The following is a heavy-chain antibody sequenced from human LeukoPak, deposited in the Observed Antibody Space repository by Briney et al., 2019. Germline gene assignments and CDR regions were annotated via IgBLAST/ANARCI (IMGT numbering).Heavy chain of an antibody. CDR1: GGSISSYY. CDR3: ARHEYSSSEVDY. Sequence: SETLSLTCTVSGGSISSYYWSWLRQPPGKGLEWIGYIYTSGSTNYNPSLKSRVTISVDTSKNQFSLKLSSVTAADTAVYYCARHEYSSSEVDYWGQGTLVTVSS. D-gene: IGHD6-6*01. J-gene: IGHJ4*02. CDR2: IYTSGST. V-gene: IGHV4-4*09.